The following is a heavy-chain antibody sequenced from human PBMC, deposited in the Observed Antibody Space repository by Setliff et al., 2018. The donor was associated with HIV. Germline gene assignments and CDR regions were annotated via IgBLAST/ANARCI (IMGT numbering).Heavy chain of an antibody. CDR2: INPSGGST. CDR3: ATYLHALGKNTITTPLDH. CDR1: GYTFTSYY. V-gene: IGHV1-46*01. D-gene: IGHD4-4*01. Sequence: RASVKVSCKASGYTFTSYYIHWVREAPGQGLEWMGVINPSGGSTSYAQKFQDRSTMTRDTSINTVYLELSSLRSEDTAVYYCATYLHALGKNTITTPLDHWGQGTLVTAPQ. J-gene: IGHJ4*02.